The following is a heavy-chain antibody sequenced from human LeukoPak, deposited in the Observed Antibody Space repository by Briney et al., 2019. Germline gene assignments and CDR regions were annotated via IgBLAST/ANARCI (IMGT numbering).Heavy chain of an antibody. V-gene: IGHV3-15*01. CDR3: TTAPYGDYPPYYYYGMDV. J-gene: IGHJ6*02. Sequence: PGGSPRLSCAASGLTFSNAWMSWVRQAPGKGLEWVGRIRGKTDGGTTDYAAPVKGRFTISRDDSKNTLYLQMNSLKTEDTAVYYCTTAPYGDYPPYYYYGMDVWGQGTTVTVSS. D-gene: IGHD4-17*01. CDR2: IRGKTDGGTT. CDR1: GLTFSNAW.